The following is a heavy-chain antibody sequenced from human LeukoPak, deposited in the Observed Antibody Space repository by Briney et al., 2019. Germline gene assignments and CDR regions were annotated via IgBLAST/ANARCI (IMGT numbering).Heavy chain of an antibody. D-gene: IGHD3-22*01. J-gene: IGHJ4*02. Sequence: KSGGSLRLSCADSGFTFSSYSMNWVRQAPGKGLEWVSSISSSSSYIYYADSVKGRFTISRDNAKNSLYLQMNSLRAEDTAVYYCARHSYYDSSGYYIDWGQGTLVTVSS. CDR2: ISSSSSYI. CDR1: GFTFSSYS. CDR3: ARHSYYDSSGYYID. V-gene: IGHV3-21*01.